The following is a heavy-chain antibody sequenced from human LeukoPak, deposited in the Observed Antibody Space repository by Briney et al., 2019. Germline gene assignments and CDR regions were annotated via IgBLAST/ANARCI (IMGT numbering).Heavy chain of an antibody. CDR3: TRGGSSYGSGELVY. Sequence: GGSLRLSCAASRFTLSTYWMSWVRQAPGKGLEWVAHIKQDGSQEYYVDSVKGRFTISRDSAKNSLYLQMNSLRAEDTAVYYCTRGGSSYGSGELVYWGQGTLVTVSS. V-gene: IGHV3-7*03. CDR2: IKQDGSQE. J-gene: IGHJ4*02. CDR1: RFTLSTYW. D-gene: IGHD3-10*01.